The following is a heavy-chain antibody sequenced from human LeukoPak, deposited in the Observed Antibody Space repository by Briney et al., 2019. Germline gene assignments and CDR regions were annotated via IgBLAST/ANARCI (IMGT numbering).Heavy chain of an antibody. V-gene: IGHV3-11*04. CDR2: ISNTGNTI. J-gene: IGHJ4*02. D-gene: IGHD6-19*01. Sequence: GGSLRLSCAASGFTFSDYYTTWIRQAPGKGLEWVSYISNTGNTIYYADSVKGRFTISRDNAKSSLYLQMNSLRVEDTAVYFCVREGLAYDYWGQGTLVTVSS. CDR1: GFTFSDYY. CDR3: VREGLAYDY.